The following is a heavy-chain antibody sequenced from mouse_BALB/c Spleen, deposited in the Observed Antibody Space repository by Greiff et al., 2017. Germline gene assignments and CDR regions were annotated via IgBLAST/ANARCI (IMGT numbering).Heavy chain of an antibody. CDR3: ARLEAYYSNPFAY. V-gene: IGHV1-4*01. D-gene: IGHD2-5*01. CDR2: INPSSGYT. J-gene: IGHJ3*01. CDR1: GYTFTSYT. Sequence: VQLQQSGAELARPGASVKMSCKASGYTFTSYTMHWVKQRPGQGLEWIGYINPSSGYTNYNQKFKDKATLTADKSSSTAYMQLSSLTSEDSAVYYCARLEAYYSNPFAYWGQGTLVTVSA.